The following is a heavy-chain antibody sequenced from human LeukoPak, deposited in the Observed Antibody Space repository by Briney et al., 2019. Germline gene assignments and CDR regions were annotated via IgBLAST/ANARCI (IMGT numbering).Heavy chain of an antibody. CDR1: GFTFSRYA. CDR2: ISGSGGST. V-gene: IGHV3-23*01. Sequence: PGGSLRLSCAASGFTFSRYAMSWVRQAPGKGLEWVSGISGSGGSTYYADSVKGRFTISRDNSKNTLYLQMNSLRAEDTAVYYCTKGTIWLPFDYWGQGTLVTVSS. J-gene: IGHJ4*02. CDR3: TKGTIWLPFDY. D-gene: IGHD5-18*01.